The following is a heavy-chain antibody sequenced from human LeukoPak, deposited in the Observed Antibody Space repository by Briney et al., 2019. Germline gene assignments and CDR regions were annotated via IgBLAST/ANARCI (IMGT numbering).Heavy chain of an antibody. V-gene: IGHV3-33*06. CDR1: GFSFNSYG. D-gene: IGHD4-17*01. CDR3: AKGEDYGDFDY. J-gene: IGHJ4*02. CDR2: IWYDGSNQ. Sequence: GRSLRLSCAASGFSFNSYGMHWVRQAPGKGLEWVALIWYDGSNQDYIDSVKGRFTISRDNSKNTLYLQMSSLRADDAAVYYCAKGEDYGDFDYWGQGTLVTVSS.